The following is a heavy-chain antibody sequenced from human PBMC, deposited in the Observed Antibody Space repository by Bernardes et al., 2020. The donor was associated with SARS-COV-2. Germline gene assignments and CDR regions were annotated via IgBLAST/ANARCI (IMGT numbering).Heavy chain of an antibody. Sequence: SETLSLTCAVYGESFRGYYWTWIRQPPGKGLEWIGELDHSGSANYNPSLKSRVAISVDTPKNQFSLKLTSVTAADTALYYCARGLPTYYSDSRGYYYAMDVCGPGATVAVSS. CDR1: GESFRGYY. CDR2: LDHSGSA. D-gene: IGHD3-22*01. CDR3: ARGLPTYYSDSRGYYYAMDV. J-gene: IGHJ6*02. V-gene: IGHV4-34*01.